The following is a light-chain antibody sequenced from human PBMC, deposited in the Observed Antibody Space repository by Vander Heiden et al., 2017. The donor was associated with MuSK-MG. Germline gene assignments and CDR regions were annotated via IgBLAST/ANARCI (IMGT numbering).Light chain of an antibody. CDR2: DAS. CDR1: QTVKKNY. CDR3: QQYGTSPIT. Sequence: EIVLTQSPGTLSLSPGERVTLSCGASQTVKKNYLAWYQQKPGQAPRLLIYDASCRATGIPDRFSGSGSGTDFTLTISRLEPEDFAVYHCQQYGTSPITFGQGTRVDIK. V-gene: IGKV3-20*01. J-gene: IGKJ5*01.